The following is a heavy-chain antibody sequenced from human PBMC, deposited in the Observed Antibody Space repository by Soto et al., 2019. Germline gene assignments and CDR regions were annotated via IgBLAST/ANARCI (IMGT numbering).Heavy chain of an antibody. CDR2: IYPGDSDT. CDR1: GYSFTSYW. CDR3: ARHILAAAGSHYFDY. D-gene: IGHD6-13*01. Sequence: GESLKISCKGSGYSFTSYWIGWVRQMPGKGLQWMGIIYPGDSDTRYSPSFQGQVTISADKSISTAYLQWSSLKASDTAMYYCARHILAAAGSHYFDYWGQGTLVTFSS. J-gene: IGHJ4*02. V-gene: IGHV5-51*01.